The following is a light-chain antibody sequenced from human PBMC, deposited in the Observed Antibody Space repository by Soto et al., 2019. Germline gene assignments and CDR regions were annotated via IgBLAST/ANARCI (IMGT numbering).Light chain of an antibody. J-gene: IGLJ2*01. CDR2: GNT. CDR3: QSYDISLSVAVV. Sequence: QLVLTQPPSVSGAPGQRATISCTGSSSNIGAGYDVQWYQQLPGAAPRLLIFGNTNRPSAVPDRFSGSRSGTSASLAISGLQAEDESDYFCQSYDISLSVAVVFGGGTKVTVL. CDR1: SSNIGAGYD. V-gene: IGLV1-40*01.